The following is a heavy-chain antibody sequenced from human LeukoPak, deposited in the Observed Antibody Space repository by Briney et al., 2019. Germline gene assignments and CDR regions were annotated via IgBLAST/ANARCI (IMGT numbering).Heavy chain of an antibody. J-gene: IGHJ4*02. CDR2: INPNGGGT. CDR1: GYTFTGYY. V-gene: IGHV1-2*02. CDR3: ARVPRIVGSHYDFDY. D-gene: IGHD1-26*01. Sequence: GSLRLSCAASGYTFTGYYMHWVRQAPGQGLEWMGWINPNGGGTNYAQTVKGRFTMTRDTSISTAYMELSRLRSDDTAVYSCARVPRIVGSHYDFDYWGQGTLVTVSS.